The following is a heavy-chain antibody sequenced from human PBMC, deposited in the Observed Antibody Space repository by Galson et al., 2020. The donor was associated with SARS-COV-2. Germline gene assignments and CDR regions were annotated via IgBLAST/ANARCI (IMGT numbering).Heavy chain of an antibody. CDR1: GFSLSTSGMC. CDR3: ARQYNALSGASDH. D-gene: IGHD1-20*01. Sequence: SGPTPVKPTQTLTLACTFSGFSLSTSGMCVNWIRQPPGKALEWLARIDWDDDKYYSTSLKTRLTISKDTSKNQVVLIMTNMDPMDTATYYCARQYNALSGASDHWGQGTLVTVSS. V-gene: IGHV2-70*11. J-gene: IGHJ4*02. CDR2: IDWDDDK.